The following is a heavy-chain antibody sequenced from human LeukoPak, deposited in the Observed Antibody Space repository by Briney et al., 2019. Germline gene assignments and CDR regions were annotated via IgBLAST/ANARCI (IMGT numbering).Heavy chain of an antibody. Sequence: GASVKVSRKASGYTFTSYGISWVRQAPGQGLEWMGWISAYNGNTNYAQKPQGRVTMTTDTSTSTAYMELRSLRSDDTAVYYCARDSAGYYDSSGYAGARLDYWGQGTLVTVSS. D-gene: IGHD3-22*01. CDR2: ISAYNGNT. CDR1: GYTFTSYG. J-gene: IGHJ4*02. CDR3: ARDSAGYYDSSGYAGARLDY. V-gene: IGHV1-18*01.